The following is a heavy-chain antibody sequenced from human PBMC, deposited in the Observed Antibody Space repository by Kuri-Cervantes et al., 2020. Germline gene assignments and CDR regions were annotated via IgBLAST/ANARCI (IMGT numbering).Heavy chain of an antibody. V-gene: IGHV1-3*01. J-gene: IGHJ5*02. CDR2: INAGNGNT. Sequence: ASVKVSCKASGYTFTSYAMHWVRQAPGQRLEWMGWINAGNGNTKYSQKFQGRVTITRDTSASTAYMELSSLRSEDTAVYYCARVRQPDNWFDPWGQGTLVNRLL. CDR1: GYTFTSYA. D-gene: IGHD3-10*01. CDR3: ARVRQPDNWFDP.